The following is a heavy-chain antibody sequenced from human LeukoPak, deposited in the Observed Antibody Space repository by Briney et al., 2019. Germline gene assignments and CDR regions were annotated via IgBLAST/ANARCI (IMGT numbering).Heavy chain of an antibody. CDR2: ISYDGSNK. CDR1: GFTFSSYA. D-gene: IGHD2-21*01. Sequence: GGSLRLSCAASGFTFSSYAMHWVRQTPGKGLEWVAVISYDGSNKYYADSVKGRFTISRDNSKNTLYLQMNSLRAEDTAVYYCARDSFSRLLWCSLWPWGQGTLVTVSS. CDR3: ARDSFSRLLWCSLWP. J-gene: IGHJ4*02. V-gene: IGHV3-30-3*01.